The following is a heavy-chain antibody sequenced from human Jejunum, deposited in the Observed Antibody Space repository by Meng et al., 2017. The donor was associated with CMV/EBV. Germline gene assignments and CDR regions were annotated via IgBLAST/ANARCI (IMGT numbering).Heavy chain of an antibody. D-gene: IGHD2-15*01. CDR2: IYGDGDK. CDR1: GFSLSTSGVG. V-gene: IGHV2-5*02. J-gene: IGHJ4*02. CDR3: ANSYCSRGTCYSFYY. Sequence: QITLKESGPTLVKPTQTLTLTCTFSGFSLSTSGVGVGWIRPPPGKALEWLALIYGDGDKRYSPSLRSRLTITKDTSKNQVVLTMTNMDPVDTATYFCANSYCSRGTCYSFYYWGQGTLVTVSS.